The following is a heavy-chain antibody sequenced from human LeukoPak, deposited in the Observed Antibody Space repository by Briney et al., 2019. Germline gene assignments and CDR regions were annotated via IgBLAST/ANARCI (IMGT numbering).Heavy chain of an antibody. CDR2: FDPEDGET. CDR3: ATGKSPWELLLLHY. V-gene: IGHV1-24*01. D-gene: IGHD1-26*01. CDR1: GYTLTELS. Sequence: ASVKVSCKVSGYTLTELSMHWVRQAPGKGLEWMGGFDPEDGETIYAQKFQGRVTMTEDTSTDTAYMELSSLGSEDTAVYYCATGKSPWELLLLHYWGQGTLVTVSS. J-gene: IGHJ4*02.